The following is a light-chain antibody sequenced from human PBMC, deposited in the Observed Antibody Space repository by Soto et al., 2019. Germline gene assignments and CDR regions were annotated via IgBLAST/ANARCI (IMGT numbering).Light chain of an antibody. CDR1: QSLLHSNGYNY. CDR3: MQPLQSWT. CDR2: VGS. Sequence: DIVMTQSPLSLSVTPGEPASISCGSSQSLLHSNGYNYLDWYLQKPGQSPQVLIYVGSNRASGVPDRFSGSGSGTDFTLKISRVEAEDVGVYYCMQPLQSWTFGQGTKVDIK. J-gene: IGKJ1*01. V-gene: IGKV2-28*01.